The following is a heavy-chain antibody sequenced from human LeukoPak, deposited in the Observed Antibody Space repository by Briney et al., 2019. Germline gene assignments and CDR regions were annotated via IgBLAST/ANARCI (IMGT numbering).Heavy chain of an antibody. D-gene: IGHD5-12*01. CDR1: GGSISSYY. CDR2: IYYSGST. V-gene: IGHV4-59*08. J-gene: IGHJ4*02. Sequence: SETLSLTCTVSGGSISSYYWSWIRQPPGKGLEWIGYIYYSGSTNYNPSLKSRVTISVDTSKNQFSLKLSSVTAADTAVYYCARQSRATLFDYWGQGTLVTVSS. CDR3: ARQSRATLFDY.